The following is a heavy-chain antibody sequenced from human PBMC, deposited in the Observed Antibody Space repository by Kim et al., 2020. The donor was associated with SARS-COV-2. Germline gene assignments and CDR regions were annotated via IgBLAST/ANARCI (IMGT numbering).Heavy chain of an antibody. CDR3: ARDFWSGYYRLNWFDP. CDR2: INPSGGST. D-gene: IGHD3-3*01. V-gene: IGHV1-46*01. J-gene: IGHJ5*02. CDR1: GYTFTSYY. Sequence: ASVKVSCKASGYTFTSYYMHWVRQAPGQGLEWMGIINPSGGSTSYAQKFQGRVTMTRDTSTSTVYMELSSLRSEDTAVYYCARDFWSGYYRLNWFDPWGQGTLVTVSS.